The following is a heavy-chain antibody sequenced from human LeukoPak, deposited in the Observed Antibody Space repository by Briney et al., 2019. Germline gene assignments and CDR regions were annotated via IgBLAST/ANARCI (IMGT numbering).Heavy chain of an antibody. CDR3: ARGVHGDYGLGV. CDR2: INPNSGGT. D-gene: IGHD4-17*01. J-gene: IGHJ6*02. V-gene: IGHV1-2*02. Sequence: ASVKVSCKASGYTFTGYYMHWVRQAPGQGLEWMGWINPNSGGTNYAQKFQGRVTMTRDTSTSTVYMELSSLRSEDTAVYYCARGVHGDYGLGVWGQGTTVTVSS. CDR1: GYTFTGYY.